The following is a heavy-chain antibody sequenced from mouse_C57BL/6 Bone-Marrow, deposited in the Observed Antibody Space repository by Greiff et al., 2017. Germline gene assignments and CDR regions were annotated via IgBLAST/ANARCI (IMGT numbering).Heavy chain of an antibody. D-gene: IGHD2-10*02. V-gene: IGHV14-2*01. Sequence: VQLQQSGAELVKPGASVKLSCTASGFNIKDYYMHWVKQRTEQGLEWIGRIDPEDGETKYAPKFQGKATMTADTSSNTAYLQLSSLTSEDPAVYYCARSVWYPDYWGQGTTLTVSS. CDR2: IDPEDGET. CDR3: ARSVWYPDY. J-gene: IGHJ2*01. CDR1: GFNIKDYY.